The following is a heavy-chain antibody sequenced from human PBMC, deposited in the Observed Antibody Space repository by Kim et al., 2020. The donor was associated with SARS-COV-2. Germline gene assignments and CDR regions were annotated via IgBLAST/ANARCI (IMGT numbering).Heavy chain of an antibody. CDR2: INAGNGNT. V-gene: IGHV1-3*01. D-gene: IGHD2-21*01. CDR3: ARDSGHIVVVPPDY. J-gene: IGHJ4*02. Sequence: ASVKVSCKASGYTFTSYAMHWVRQAPGQRLEWMGWINAGNGNTKYSQKFQGRVTITRDTSASTSYMELSSLRSEDTAVYYCARDSGHIVVVPPDYWGQGTLVTVSS. CDR1: GYTFTSYA.